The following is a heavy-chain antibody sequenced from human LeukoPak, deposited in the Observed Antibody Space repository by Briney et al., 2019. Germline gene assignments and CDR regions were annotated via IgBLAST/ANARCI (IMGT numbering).Heavy chain of an antibody. J-gene: IGHJ3*02. D-gene: IGHD2-2*01. V-gene: IGHV3-23*01. CDR1: GFTFSSYA. CDR2: ISGGGDAT. CDR3: TRDQRKYCSRTTCFVFDI. Sequence: GGSLRLSCAASGFTFSSYAMTWVRQAPGKGLEWVSTISGGGDATYYAHSVKGRFAVSRDNSKKTLYLQLNSLRAEDTAVYYCTRDQRKYCSRTTCFVFDIWGQGTVVSVSS.